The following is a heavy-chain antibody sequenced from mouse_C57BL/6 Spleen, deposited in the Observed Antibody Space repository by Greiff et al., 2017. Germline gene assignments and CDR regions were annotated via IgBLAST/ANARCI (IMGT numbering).Heavy chain of an antibody. Sequence: EVQLQESGAELVKPGASVKLSCTASGFNINDYYMHWVKQRTEQGLEWIGRIDPEDGETKYDPNFQGKTTITADTSSNTAALQLSSLTAEDTAVYYCAGRYDGDVAYFDGWGTGTTVTVAS. CDR2: IDPEDGET. V-gene: IGHV14-2*01. CDR3: AGRYDGDVAYFDG. D-gene: IGHD2-13*01. CDR1: GFNINDYY. J-gene: IGHJ1*03.